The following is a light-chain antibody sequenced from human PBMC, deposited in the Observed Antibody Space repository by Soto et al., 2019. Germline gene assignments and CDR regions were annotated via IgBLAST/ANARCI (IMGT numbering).Light chain of an antibody. CDR2: EVS. Sequence: QSALAQPSSVSGSPGQSITISCTGTSTDVGGYNYVSWYQHHSGKAPKLLIYEVSNRPSGVSDRFSGSKSVNTASLTISGLQAEDESDYYCGSYRSTDTPFVFGTGTKVTVL. V-gene: IGLV2-14*01. J-gene: IGLJ1*01. CDR1: STDVGGYNY. CDR3: GSYRSTDTPFV.